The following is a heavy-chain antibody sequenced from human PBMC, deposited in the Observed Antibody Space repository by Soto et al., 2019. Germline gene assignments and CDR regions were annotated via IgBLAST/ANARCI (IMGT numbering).Heavy chain of an antibody. J-gene: IGHJ6*02. D-gene: IGHD1-26*01. CDR1: GYTFTSYA. CDR3: ARDPVIISGSYFNYYYGMDV. V-gene: IGHV1-3*01. CDR2: INAGNGNT. Sequence: ASVKVSCKASGYTFTSYAMHWVRQAPGQRLEWMGWINAGNGNTKYSQKFQGRVTITRDTSASTAYMELSSLRSEDTAVYYCARDPVIISGSYFNYYYGMDVWGQGTTVTVLL.